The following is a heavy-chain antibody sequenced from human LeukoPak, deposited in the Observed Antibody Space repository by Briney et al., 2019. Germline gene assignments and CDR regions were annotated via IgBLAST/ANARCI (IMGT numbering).Heavy chain of an antibody. CDR1: GGSINSYY. V-gene: IGHV4-59*08. Sequence: RSSETLSLTCIVSGGSINSYYWSWIRQPPGKGLEWIAYIDNSGNTNYNPSLKSRVTISVDTSRNEFSLKVNYATAADTAVYYCARHLAARLGGARFSDYWGQGTLVTVSS. CDR2: IDNSGNT. CDR3: ARHLAARLGGARFSDY. J-gene: IGHJ4*02. D-gene: IGHD2-21*01.